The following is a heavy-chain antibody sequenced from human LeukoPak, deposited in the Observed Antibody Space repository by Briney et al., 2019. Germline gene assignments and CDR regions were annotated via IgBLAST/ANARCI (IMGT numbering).Heavy chain of an antibody. CDR2: INHSGST. J-gene: IGHJ4*02. CDR3: ASHPRGYYYDRSGYYYSW. V-gene: IGHV4-4*02. D-gene: IGHD3-22*01. CDR1: ARSISSSNC. Sequence: PSQTLSLTCAVSARSISSSNCWSWVRQPPGKGLEWVWEINHSGSTTYNPSLKSRVTISVDKSKYQFSLKLSSVTAADTAVYYCASHPRGYYYDRSGYYYSWWGQGTLVTVSS.